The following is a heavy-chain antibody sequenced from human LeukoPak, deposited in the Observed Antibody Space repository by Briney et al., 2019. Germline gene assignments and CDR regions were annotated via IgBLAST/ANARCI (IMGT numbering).Heavy chain of an antibody. CDR1: GGSISGYY. D-gene: IGHD3-10*01. CDR3: ARPRWVRGVRGNWFDP. V-gene: IGHV4-34*01. J-gene: IGHJ5*02. CDR2: INHSGST. Sequence: SETLSPTCTVSGGSISGYYWSWIRQPPGKGLEWIGEINHSGSTNYNPSLKSRVTISVDTSKNQFSLKLSSVTAADTAVYYCARPRWVRGVRGNWFDPWGQGTLVTVSS.